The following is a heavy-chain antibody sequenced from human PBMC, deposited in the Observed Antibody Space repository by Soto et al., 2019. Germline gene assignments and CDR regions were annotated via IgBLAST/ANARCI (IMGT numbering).Heavy chain of an antibody. CDR3: VRGGGGGLFDP. V-gene: IGHV3-11*06. Sequence: GGSLRLSCALSGFTFSDYYMSWIRQAPGKGLEWLSYISPGSRYPAYADSVKGRFTISRDNARRSLSLRMNSLTVDDTAIYYCVRGGGGGLFDPWGQGSMVTVSS. D-gene: IGHD2-15*01. CDR2: ISPGSRYP. J-gene: IGHJ5*02. CDR1: GFTFSDYY.